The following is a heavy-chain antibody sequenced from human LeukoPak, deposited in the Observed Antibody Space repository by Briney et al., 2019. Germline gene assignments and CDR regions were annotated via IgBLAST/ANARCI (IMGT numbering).Heavy chain of an antibody. CDR1: GYSFSTYT. J-gene: IGHJ4*02. D-gene: IGHD5-24*01. CDR3: SLRRGVDY. CDR2: INAGNGNT. V-gene: IGHV1-3*01. Sequence: ASVKVSCKASGYSFSTYTMHWVRQAPGQRLEWMGWINAGNGNTKYSQKFQGRVTITRDTSASTAYMELSSLRSEDTAVYYCSLRRGVDYWGQGTLVTVSS.